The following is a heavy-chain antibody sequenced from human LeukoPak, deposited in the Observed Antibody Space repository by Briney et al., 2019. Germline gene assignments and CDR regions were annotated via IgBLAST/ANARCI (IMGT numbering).Heavy chain of an antibody. CDR3: ARHVKLRCSGGSCYDAFDI. CDR2: IYYSGNT. D-gene: IGHD2-15*01. J-gene: IGHJ3*02. CDR1: GVSISSSNSY. Sequence: PSETLSLTCTVSGVSISSSNSYWGWIRQPPGKGLEWIGSIYYSGNTYYNASLKSQVSISIDTSKNQFSLRLTSVTAADTAVYYWARHVKLRCSGGSCYDAFDIWGQGTMVTVSS. V-gene: IGHV4-39*01.